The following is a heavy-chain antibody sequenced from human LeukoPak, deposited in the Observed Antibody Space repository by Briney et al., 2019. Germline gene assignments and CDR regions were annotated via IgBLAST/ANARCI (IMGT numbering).Heavy chain of an antibody. CDR3: ARAPYDSSGYAFFDY. CDR2: IYSGGST. V-gene: IGHV3-53*01. J-gene: IGHJ4*02. CDR1: GFTVSSNY. D-gene: IGHD3-22*01. Sequence: PGESLRLSCAASGFTVSSNYMSWVRQAPGKGLEWVSVIYSGGSTKYADSVKGRFTISRDNSKNTLYLQMNSLRAEDTAVYYCARAPYDSSGYAFFDYWGQGTLVTVSS.